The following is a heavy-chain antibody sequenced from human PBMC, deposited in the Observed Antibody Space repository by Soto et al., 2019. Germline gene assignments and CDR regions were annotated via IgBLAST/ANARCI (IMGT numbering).Heavy chain of an antibody. CDR3: ARDSYNYDINIYYRAEGWSFDL. Sequence: QVQLVQSGAEVKKPGSSVKVSCEASGGTFSSYGISWVRQAPGQGLEWMGGIIPMFGTVNYAQKFQGRVTTTPHASTGTASMELSSLTSENTAVFSSARDSYNYDINIYYRAEGWSFDLWGRGTLVTVSS. J-gene: IGHJ2*01. CDR1: GGTFSSYG. CDR2: IIPMFGTV. V-gene: IGHV1-69*05. D-gene: IGHD3-22*01.